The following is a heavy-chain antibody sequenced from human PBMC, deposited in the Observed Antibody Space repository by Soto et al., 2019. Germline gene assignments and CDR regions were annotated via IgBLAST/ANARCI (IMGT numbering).Heavy chain of an antibody. CDR2: IKSKIDGGTT. CDR1: GFTFSEAW. D-gene: IGHD6-6*01. CDR3: TTDSLFTGQLVRMDN. V-gene: IGHV3-15*07. Sequence: GGSLRLSCAASGFTFSEAWINWVRQAPGKGLEWVGRIKSKIDGGTTDFAAPVKGRFAISRDDSRDMVYMEMYSLKTDDTAVYYCTTDSLFTGQLVRMDNWGYGTLVTVSS. J-gene: IGHJ4*01.